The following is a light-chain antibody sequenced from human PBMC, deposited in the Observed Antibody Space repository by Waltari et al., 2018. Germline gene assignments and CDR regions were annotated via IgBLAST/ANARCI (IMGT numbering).Light chain of an antibody. Sequence: DIVMTQSPDSLAVSLGERATINCKSSQSVLYSSNHNNYLAWYQQKPGQPPKLLFYWSSTRESGVPDRFSGSGSGTDFTLTISSLQAEDVAVYYCQQYYNTPYTFGQGTKLENK. CDR2: WSS. CDR1: QSVLYSSNHNNY. J-gene: IGKJ2*01. CDR3: QQYYNTPYT. V-gene: IGKV4-1*01.